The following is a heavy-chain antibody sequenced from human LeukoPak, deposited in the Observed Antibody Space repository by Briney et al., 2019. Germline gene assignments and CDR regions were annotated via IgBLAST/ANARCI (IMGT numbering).Heavy chain of an antibody. J-gene: IGHJ4*02. CDR2: ISYDGSNK. CDR1: EFTFSSYG. V-gene: IGHV3-30*18. CDR3: ANSHSSSWAYFDY. D-gene: IGHD6-13*01. Sequence: PGRSLRLSCAASEFTFSSYGMHWVRQAPGKGLEWVAVISYDGSNKYYADSVKGRFTISRDNSKNTLYLEMNSLRAEDTAVYYCANSHSSSWAYFDYWGQGTLVTVSS.